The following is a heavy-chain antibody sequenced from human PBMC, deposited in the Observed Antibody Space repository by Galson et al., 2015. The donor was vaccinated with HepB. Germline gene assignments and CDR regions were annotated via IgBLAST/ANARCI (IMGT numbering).Heavy chain of an antibody. J-gene: IGHJ4*02. CDR1: GFTFSNAW. D-gene: IGHD3-10*01. CDR2: IKSKTDGGTT. V-gene: IGHV3-15*01. CDR3: TSGVITMVQGVDY. Sequence: SLRLSCAASGFTFSNAWMSWVRQAPGKGLEWVGRIKSKTDGGTTDYAAPVKGRFTISRDDSKNTLYLQMNSLKTEDTAVYYCTSGVITMVQGVDYWGQGTLVTVSS.